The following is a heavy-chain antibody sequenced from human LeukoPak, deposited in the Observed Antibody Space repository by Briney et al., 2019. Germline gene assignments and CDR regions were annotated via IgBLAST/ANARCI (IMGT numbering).Heavy chain of an antibody. CDR2: FYYSGST. CDR3: ARGRSAAGNFDY. V-gene: IGHV4-39*07. J-gene: IGHJ4*02. Sequence: SETLSLTCTVSGGSISSSSYYWGWIRQPPGKGLEWIGSFYYSGSTYYNPSLKSRLAMSVDTSKNQFSLKVTSVTAADTAVYYCARGRSAAGNFDYWGQGTLVTVSS. D-gene: IGHD6-13*01. CDR1: GGSISSSSYY.